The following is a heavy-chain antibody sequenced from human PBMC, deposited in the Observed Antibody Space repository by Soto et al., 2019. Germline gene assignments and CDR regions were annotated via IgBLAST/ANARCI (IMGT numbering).Heavy chain of an antibody. Sequence: EVHLLESGGGLVQPGGSLRLSCAASGFNFKSYDMFWVRQAPGKGPEWVSFVSTSGGRTEYADFVRGRFTISRDNAENTLSLQMNSLAVYDTAVNYCVRKGYETGWYYDQWGQGTLVTVSS. CDR3: VRKGYETGWYYDQ. V-gene: IGHV3-23*01. CDR2: VSTSGGRT. CDR1: GFNFKSYD. D-gene: IGHD6-19*01. J-gene: IGHJ4*02.